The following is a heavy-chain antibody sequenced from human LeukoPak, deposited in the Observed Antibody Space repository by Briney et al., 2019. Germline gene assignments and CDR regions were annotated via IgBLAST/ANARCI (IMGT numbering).Heavy chain of an antibody. D-gene: IGHD4-17*01. CDR3: ARGHYGLDY. V-gene: IGHV3-7*04. CDR2: IKQDGSET. J-gene: IGHJ4*02. Sequence: PGGSLRLSCAASGFIFSIYSMNWVRQAPGRGLEWVAYIKQDGSETYHVDSVKGRFTISRDNAKNSLYLQMNSLRAEDTSVYYCARGHYGLDYWGQGTLVTVSS. CDR1: GFIFSIYS.